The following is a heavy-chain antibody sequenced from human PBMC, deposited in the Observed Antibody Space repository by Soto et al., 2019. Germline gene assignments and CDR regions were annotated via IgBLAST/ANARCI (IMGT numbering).Heavy chain of an antibody. V-gene: IGHV4-34*01. J-gene: IGHJ6*02. CDR2: INHSGST. D-gene: IGHD3-10*01. CDR1: GGSFSGYY. Sequence: SETLSLTCAVYGGSFSGYYWSWIRQPPGKGLEWIGEINHSGSTNYNPSLKSRVTISVDTSKNKFSLKLRSVTAADTAVYYCARDGWFGELSPYYYYGMDVWGQGTTVTVSS. CDR3: ARDGWFGELSPYYYYGMDV.